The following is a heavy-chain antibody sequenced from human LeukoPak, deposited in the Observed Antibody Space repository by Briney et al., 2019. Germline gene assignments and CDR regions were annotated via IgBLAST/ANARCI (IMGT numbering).Heavy chain of an antibody. D-gene: IGHD2/OR15-2a*01. CDR2: ISYDGSNK. V-gene: IGHV3-30*18. CDR3: AKILDASMHYYYYYYMDV. J-gene: IGHJ6*03. Sequence: GGSLRLSCAASGFTFSSYWMSWVRQAPGKGLEWVAVISYDGSNKYYADSVKGRFTISRDNSKNTLYLQMNSLRAEDTAVYYCAKILDASMHYYYYYYMDVWGKGTTVTVSS. CDR1: GFTFSSYW.